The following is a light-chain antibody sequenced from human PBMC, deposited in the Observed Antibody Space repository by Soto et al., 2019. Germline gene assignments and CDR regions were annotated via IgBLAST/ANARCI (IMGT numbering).Light chain of an antibody. J-gene: IGLJ1*01. CDR2: DVA. CDR3: VSYTSSTTYV. Sequence: ALTQPASVSYSPGQSITISCTGTSSDVGGSNFVSWYQQHPGKPPKLIIYDVANRPSGVSNRFSGSKSGSTASLIISRLQTEDEADYYCVSYTSSTTYVFGNGTKVTVL. V-gene: IGLV2-14*03. CDR1: SSDVGGSNF.